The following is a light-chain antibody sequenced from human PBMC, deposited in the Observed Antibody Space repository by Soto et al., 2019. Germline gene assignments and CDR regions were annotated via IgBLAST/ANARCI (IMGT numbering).Light chain of an antibody. J-gene: IGLJ1*01. CDR2: DVS. Sequence: QSVLTQPASVSGSPGQSITISCTGTSSGVGGYNYVSWLQQHPGKVPKLIIYDVSSRPSGVSNRFSGSKSGNTASLTISGLQAEDEADYYCTSYTSSNTHVFGGGTKVTVL. CDR1: SSGVGGYNY. CDR3: TSYTSSNTHV. V-gene: IGLV2-14*01.